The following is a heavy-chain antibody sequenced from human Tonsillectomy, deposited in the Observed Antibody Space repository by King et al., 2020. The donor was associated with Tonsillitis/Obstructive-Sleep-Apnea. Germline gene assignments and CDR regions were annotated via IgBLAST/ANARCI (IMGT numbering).Heavy chain of an antibody. J-gene: IGHJ4*02. V-gene: IGHV3-53*01. Sequence: VQLVESGGGLIQPGGSLRLSCAASGFTVSSNYMSWVRQAPGKGLEWVSLIYTGGSTYYADSVKGRFTISRENSKNTLYLQMNSLRAEDTAVYYCARGGVIIARSPFDYCGQGTLVTVSS. CDR2: IYTGGST. CDR3: ARGGVIIARSPFDY. CDR1: GFTVSSNY. D-gene: IGHD3-10*01.